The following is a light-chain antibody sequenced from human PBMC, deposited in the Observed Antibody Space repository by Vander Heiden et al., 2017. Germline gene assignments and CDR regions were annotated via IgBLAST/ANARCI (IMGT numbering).Light chain of an antibody. V-gene: IGLV3-19*01. CDR1: SLRSYY. J-gene: IGLJ3*02. CDR2: DRS. CDR3: YSRDSSGNQRV. Sequence: SSDLTQAPALSVALGQTVTITCPGDSLRSYYASWYQHKPGQAPVLVIFDRSNRPSGIPDRFSGSSSGNTASLTITGAQAEDEADYYCYSRDSSGNQRVFGGGTKLTVL.